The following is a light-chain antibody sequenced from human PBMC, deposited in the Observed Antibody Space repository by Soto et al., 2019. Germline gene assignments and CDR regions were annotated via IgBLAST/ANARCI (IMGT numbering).Light chain of an antibody. J-gene: IGLJ3*02. Sequence: ALTQPASVSGSPGQSITVSCIGTTVDVGSYNLVSWYQQHPGKAPKLMIYEVTKRPSGVSNRFSGSKSGNTASLTISGLQAEDEADYYCCSYAGSGTWMFGGGTKLTVL. CDR3: CSYAGSGTWM. CDR2: EVT. V-gene: IGLV2-23*02. CDR1: TVDVGSYNL.